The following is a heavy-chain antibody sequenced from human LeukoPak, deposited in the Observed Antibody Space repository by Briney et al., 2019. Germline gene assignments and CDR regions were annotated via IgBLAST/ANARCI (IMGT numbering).Heavy chain of an antibody. V-gene: IGHV4-59*01. CDR1: GGSISSYY. Sequence: SETLSLTCNVSGGSISSYYWTWIRQPPGKGLEWIGNIYYSGSTNYNPSLKSRVTISLDTSKYQFSLQLNSVTAADSAVYYCARGNLPTGYFDLWGRGTLVTVSS. D-gene: IGHD1-14*01. CDR3: ARGNLPTGYFDL. J-gene: IGHJ2*01. CDR2: IYYSGST.